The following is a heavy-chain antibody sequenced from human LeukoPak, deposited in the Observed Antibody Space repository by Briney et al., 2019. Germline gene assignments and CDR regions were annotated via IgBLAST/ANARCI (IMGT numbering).Heavy chain of an antibody. J-gene: IGHJ4*02. Sequence: GRSLRLSCAASGFIFSDSWMSWVRQAPGKGLEWVANIKKDGSEKFYVDSVKGRFTISRDNAKNSLYLQMNSLRVEDTAVYYCVGPGDCSSDSCFPYWGQGTLVTVSS. V-gene: IGHV3-7*01. CDR2: IKKDGSEK. CDR1: GFIFSDSW. CDR3: VGPGDCSSDSCFPY. D-gene: IGHD2-2*01.